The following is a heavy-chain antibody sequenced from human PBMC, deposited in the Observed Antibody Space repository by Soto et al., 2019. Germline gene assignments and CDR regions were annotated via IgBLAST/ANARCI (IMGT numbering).Heavy chain of an antibody. D-gene: IGHD3-16*01. J-gene: IGHJ5*02. CDR2: ISAYNGNT. Sequence: QVQLVQSGAEVKKPGASVKVSCKASGYTFTNFGISWVRQAPGQGLEWMGWISAYNGNTNYAQKFQGRVTMTTDTATRTAYMGLRSPRSDETAVYYCARGGTPIDAWGQGTLVTVSS. V-gene: IGHV1-18*01. CDR3: ARGGTPIDA. CDR1: GYTFTNFG.